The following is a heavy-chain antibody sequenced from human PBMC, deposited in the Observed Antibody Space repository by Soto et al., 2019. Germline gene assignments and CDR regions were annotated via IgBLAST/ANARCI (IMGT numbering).Heavy chain of an antibody. Sequence: EVHLLESGGGLVAPGGSLRLSCAASGLTFGDTPMNWARQPPGKGLEWVGRLKSKTDGGTTDFAAPVKGRFTISGDDSKSTLNLQMVSLTIEDTAVYYCTAGRQTKGAQPFDYWGQGTLVIVS. J-gene: IGHJ4*02. CDR2: LKSKTDGGTT. V-gene: IGHV3-15*07. CDR3: TAGRQTKGAQPFDY. CDR1: GLTFGDTP.